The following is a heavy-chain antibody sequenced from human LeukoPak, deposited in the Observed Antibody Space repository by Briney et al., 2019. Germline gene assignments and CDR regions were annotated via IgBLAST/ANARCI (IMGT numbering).Heavy chain of an antibody. V-gene: IGHV4-59*01. Sequence: PSETLSLTCTVSGGSISSYYWSWIRQPPGKGLEWIGYIYYSGSTNYNPSLKSRVTISVDTSKNQFSLNLTSVTAADTAVYYCARGVFYNYYMDLWGKGTTVTISS. CDR1: GGSISSYY. D-gene: IGHD3-16*01. CDR3: ARGVFYNYYMDL. J-gene: IGHJ6*03. CDR2: IYYSGST.